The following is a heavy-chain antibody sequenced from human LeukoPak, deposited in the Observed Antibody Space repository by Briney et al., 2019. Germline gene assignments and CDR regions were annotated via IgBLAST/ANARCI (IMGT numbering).Heavy chain of an antibody. CDR3: ARAKLEPAGTGAFDI. J-gene: IGHJ3*02. V-gene: IGHV3-23*01. Sequence: GGSLRLSCTTSGFTFKNYAMTWVRQAPGKGLEWVSAIYPHGDPHYADSVKGRYTISRDNSKNSLYMQMETLRAEDTALYYCARAKLEPAGTGAFDIWGPGTVVTVSS. CDR1: GFTFKNYA. CDR2: IYPHGDP. D-gene: IGHD6-19*01.